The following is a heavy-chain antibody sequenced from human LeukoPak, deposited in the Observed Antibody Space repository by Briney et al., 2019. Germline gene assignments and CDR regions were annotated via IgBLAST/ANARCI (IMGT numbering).Heavy chain of an antibody. CDR1: GYTFTGYY. CDR3: ARDLGNYDSSGYYDY. CDR2: ISAYNGNT. J-gene: IGHJ4*02. D-gene: IGHD3-22*01. Sequence: ASVKVSCKASGYTFTGYYMHWVRQAPGQGLEWMGWISAYNGNTNYAQKLQGRVTMTTDTSTSTAYMELRSLRSDDTAVYYCARDLGNYDSSGYYDYWGQGTLVTVSS. V-gene: IGHV1-18*04.